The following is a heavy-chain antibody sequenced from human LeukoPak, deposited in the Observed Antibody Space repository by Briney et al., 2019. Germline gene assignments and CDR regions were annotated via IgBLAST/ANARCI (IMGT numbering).Heavy chain of an antibody. CDR3: GYGKTWYFDY. J-gene: IGHJ4*02. CDR2: IKQDGREK. V-gene: IGHV3-7*01. D-gene: IGHD3-16*01. CDR1: GFTFNNYW. Sequence: PGGSLRLSCAASGFTFNNYWMKWVRQAPGKGLEWVASIKQDGREKYYVDSVKGRFTISRDNAKNSLYLQMNSLGVEDTALYYCGYGKTWYFDYWGQGTLVTVSS.